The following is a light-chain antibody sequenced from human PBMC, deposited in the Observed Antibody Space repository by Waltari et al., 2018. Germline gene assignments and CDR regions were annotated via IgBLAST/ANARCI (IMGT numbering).Light chain of an antibody. V-gene: IGKV1-12*01. CDR1: QDITRW. Sequence: DIQMTQSPSSVSASVGDRVTITCRASQDITRWLPWYQQKPGKAPKLLISAASSLQSGVPSRCSGSGSGTDFTLTISSLQPEDFATYYCQQSDSFPWAFGQGTKVEIK. CDR2: AAS. J-gene: IGKJ1*01. CDR3: QQSDSFPWA.